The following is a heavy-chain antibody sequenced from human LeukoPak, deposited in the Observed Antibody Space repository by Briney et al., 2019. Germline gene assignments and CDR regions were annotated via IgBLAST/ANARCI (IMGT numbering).Heavy chain of an antibody. CDR3: ARDYYGSGSYYDY. Sequence: GGSLRLSCAASGFTFSSYEMNWVRQAPGKGLEWVSYISSSGSTIYYADSVKGRFTISRDNAKNSLYLQMNSLSAEDTAVYYCARDYYGSGSYYDYWGQGTLVTVSS. CDR1: GFTFSSYE. J-gene: IGHJ4*02. V-gene: IGHV3-48*03. CDR2: ISSSGSTI. D-gene: IGHD3-10*01.